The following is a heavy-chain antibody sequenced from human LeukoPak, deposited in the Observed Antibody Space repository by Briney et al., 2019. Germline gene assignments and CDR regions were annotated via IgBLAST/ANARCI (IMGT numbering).Heavy chain of an antibody. CDR3: AREGLLGQRIADFWSGYYFDY. Sequence: PSETLSLTCTVSGGSISSGGYYWSWIRQHPGKGLEWIGYIYYSGSTYYNPSLKSRVTISVDTSKNQFSLKLSSVTAADTAVYYCAREGLLGQRIADFWSGYYFDYWGQGTLVTVSS. V-gene: IGHV4-31*03. CDR2: IYYSGST. CDR1: GGSISSGGYY. J-gene: IGHJ4*02. D-gene: IGHD3-3*01.